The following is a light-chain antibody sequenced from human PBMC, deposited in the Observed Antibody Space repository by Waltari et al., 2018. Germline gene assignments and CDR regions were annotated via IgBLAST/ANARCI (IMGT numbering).Light chain of an antibody. J-gene: IGKJ2*01. CDR2: KIS. V-gene: IGKV2-30*02. CDR1: QSLVHTDGNTY. Sequence: DVVMTQSPLSLPVTLGQPASISCRSSQSLVHTDGNTYLNWFQQRPGQPPRRLIYKISRRESGVPDRFSGIGSGTDFTLKISRVEAEDVGVYYCMQGSHWPRTFGQGTKLEI. CDR3: MQGSHWPRT.